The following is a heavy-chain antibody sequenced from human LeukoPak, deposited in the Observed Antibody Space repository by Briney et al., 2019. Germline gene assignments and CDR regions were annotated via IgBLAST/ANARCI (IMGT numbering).Heavy chain of an antibody. V-gene: IGHV5-51*01. CDR3: ARPVKYCSSTTCLYGMDV. J-gene: IGHJ6*02. D-gene: IGHD2-2*01. CDR1: GYSFTNYW. Sequence: GESLKISCPGSGYSFTNYWIGWVRQTPGKGLERMGIIHPGDSDTRYSPSFQGQVTISADKSISAAYLQWSSLKASGTAMYYCARPVKYCSSTTCLYGMDVWGQGTTVTVSS. CDR2: IHPGDSDT.